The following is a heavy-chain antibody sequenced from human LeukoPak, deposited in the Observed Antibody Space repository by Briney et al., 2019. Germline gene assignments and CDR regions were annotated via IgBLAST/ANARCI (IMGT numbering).Heavy chain of an antibody. CDR1: GFTFSNYG. J-gene: IGHJ4*02. Sequence: PGRSLRLSCSASGFTFSNYGMHWVRQAPGKGLEWVAVIQYDGTNEDYADSVKGRFTISRDNSKNTLYLQMNSLRDEDTAVYYCVKDQEPWLVHYRLLNWGQGTLVTVSS. CDR3: VKDQEPWLVHYRLLN. D-gene: IGHD6-19*01. V-gene: IGHV3-30*18. CDR2: IQYDGTNE.